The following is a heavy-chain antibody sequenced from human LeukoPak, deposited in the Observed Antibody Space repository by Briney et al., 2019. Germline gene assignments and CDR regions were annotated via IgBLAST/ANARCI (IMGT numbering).Heavy chain of an antibody. Sequence: GGSLKISCKGSGYSFTTYWIGWVRQMPGEGLEWMGIIYPGDSDTRYSPSFQGQVTMSADKSISTAYLQWSSLKASDTAMYYCARLGAGSGHYYDSSGYYGTFDYWGQGTLVTVSS. J-gene: IGHJ4*02. CDR2: IYPGDSDT. CDR3: ARLGAGSGHYYDSSGYYGTFDY. D-gene: IGHD3-22*01. V-gene: IGHV5-51*01. CDR1: GYSFTTYW.